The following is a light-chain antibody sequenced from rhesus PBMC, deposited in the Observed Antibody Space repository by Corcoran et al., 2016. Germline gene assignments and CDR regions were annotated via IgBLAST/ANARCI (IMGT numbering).Light chain of an antibody. J-gene: IGKJ4*01. V-gene: IGKV1-25*01. Sequence: DIQMTQSPPSLSASVGDRVTITCRASQGISSSLAWYQQKPGKAPKLLIYRASTLQSGVPTRFRGSGSGTDVTLTISSLQPEDFATYFCQQRNNYPVTFGGGTKVEI. CDR1: QGISSS. CDR2: RAS. CDR3: QQRNNYPVT.